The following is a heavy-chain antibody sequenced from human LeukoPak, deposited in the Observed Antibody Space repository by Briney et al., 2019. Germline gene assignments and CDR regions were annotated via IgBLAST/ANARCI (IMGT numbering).Heavy chain of an antibody. D-gene: IGHD2-2*01. J-gene: IGHJ4*02. CDR3: AKGGLYCSSATCWYYFDY. CDR2: ICGSGGST. Sequence: GGSLRLSCAASGFTFNGYAMTWVRHAPGKGLQRVTAICGSGGSTYYADSGKGRFTIYRDNSKNTLYLQVNSLRAEDTAVYYCAKGGLYCSSATCWYYFDYWGQGTLVTVSS. V-gene: IGHV3-23*01. CDR1: GFTFNGYA.